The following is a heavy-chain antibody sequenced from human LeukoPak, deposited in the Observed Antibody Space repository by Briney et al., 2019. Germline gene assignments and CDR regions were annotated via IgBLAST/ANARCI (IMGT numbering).Heavy chain of an antibody. CDR1: GGSISTYY. D-gene: IGHD3-22*01. CDR2: IYYSGST. Sequence: SGTLSLTCTVSGGSISTYYWSWIRQPPGKGLEWIGYIYYSGSTNYNPSLKSRVTLSVDTSKNQFSLNLSSVTAADTAVYYCARAPQYYDSSGYYYYYMDVWGNGTTVTVSS. V-gene: IGHV4-59*01. J-gene: IGHJ6*03. CDR3: ARAPQYYDSSGYYYYYMDV.